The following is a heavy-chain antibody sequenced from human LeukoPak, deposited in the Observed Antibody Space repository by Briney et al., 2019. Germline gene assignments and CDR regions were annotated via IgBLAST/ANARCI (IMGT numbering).Heavy chain of an antibody. Sequence: PGRSLRLSCAASGFTFDDYAMHWVRQAPGKGLEWVSGISWNSGSIGYADSVKGRFTISRDNAKNSLYLQMNSLRAEDMALYYCAKAPIRGYSYGYFDYWGQGTPVTVSS. D-gene: IGHD5-18*01. J-gene: IGHJ4*02. CDR3: AKAPIRGYSYGYFDY. V-gene: IGHV3-9*03. CDR2: ISWNSGSI. CDR1: GFTFDDYA.